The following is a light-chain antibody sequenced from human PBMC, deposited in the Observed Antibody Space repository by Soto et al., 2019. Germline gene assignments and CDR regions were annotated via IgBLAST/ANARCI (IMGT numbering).Light chain of an antibody. V-gene: IGLV1-44*01. J-gene: IGLJ3*02. CDR1: DSNIGSNT. CDR3: VAWDDILNGWV. CDR2: NSY. Sequence: QLVLTQPPSVSGTPGQRVTISCTGSDSNIGSNTGNWFQQLPGTAPKNVIYNSYQRPSGAPDRFSGSKSGTSASLAISGLQSEDEAEYYCVAWDDILNGWVFGGGTKLTVL.